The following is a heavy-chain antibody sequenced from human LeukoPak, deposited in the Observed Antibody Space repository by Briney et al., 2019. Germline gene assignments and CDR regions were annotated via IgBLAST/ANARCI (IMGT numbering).Heavy chain of an antibody. Sequence: GGSLRLSCAASGFTFDDYAMHWVRQAPGKGLEWVSGISWNSGGIGYADSVKGRFTISRDNAKNSLYLQMNSLRAEDTALYYCAKDSGGSYYYYYMDVWGKGTTVTVSS. CDR1: GFTFDDYA. CDR3: AKDSGGSYYYYYMDV. D-gene: IGHD3-10*01. J-gene: IGHJ6*03. CDR2: ISWNSGGI. V-gene: IGHV3-9*01.